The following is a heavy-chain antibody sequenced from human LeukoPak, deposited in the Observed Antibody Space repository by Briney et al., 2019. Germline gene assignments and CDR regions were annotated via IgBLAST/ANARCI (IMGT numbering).Heavy chain of an antibody. CDR1: GYSFTSYW. D-gene: IGHD3-22*01. CDR3: ARRARGDSSGYYSRYFDY. V-gene: IGHV5-51*01. J-gene: IGHJ4*02. CDR2: IYPGDSDT. Sequence: GESLKISCKGSGYSFTSYWIGWVRQMPGKGLEWMGIIYPGDSDTRYGPSFQGQVTISADKSISTAYLQWSSLKASDTAMYYCARRARGDSSGYYSRYFDYWGQGTLVTVSS.